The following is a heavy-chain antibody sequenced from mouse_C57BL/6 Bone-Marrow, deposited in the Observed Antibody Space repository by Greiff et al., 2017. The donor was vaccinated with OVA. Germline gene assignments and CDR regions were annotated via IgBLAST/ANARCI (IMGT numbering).Heavy chain of an antibody. Sequence: EVHLVESGGDLVKPGGSLKLSCAASGFTFSSYGMSWVRQTPDKRLEWVATISSGGSYTYYPDSVKGRFTISRDNAKNTLYLQMSSLKSEDTAMYYCARRVYYGSSPYYFDYWGQGTTLTVSS. CDR2: ISSGGSYT. V-gene: IGHV5-6*01. J-gene: IGHJ2*01. CDR3: ARRVYYGSSPYYFDY. CDR1: GFTFSSYG. D-gene: IGHD1-1*01.